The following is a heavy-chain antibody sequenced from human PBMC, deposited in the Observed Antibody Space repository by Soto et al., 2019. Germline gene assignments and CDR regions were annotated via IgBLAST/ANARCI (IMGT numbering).Heavy chain of an antibody. CDR1: GASISSRDYY. V-gene: IGHV4-39*01. J-gene: IGHJ4*02. Sequence: SETLSLTCSVSGASISSRDYYWAWNRQTPGKGLEWIGNIDYNGVTYYNPSLKSRVTVSNDTSKNQFSLKVASVTAADTAIYYCGRVMIGTSRHTDSDYWGQGTQVTVSS. CDR2: IDYNGVT. D-gene: IGHD2-2*01. CDR3: GRVMIGTSRHTDSDY.